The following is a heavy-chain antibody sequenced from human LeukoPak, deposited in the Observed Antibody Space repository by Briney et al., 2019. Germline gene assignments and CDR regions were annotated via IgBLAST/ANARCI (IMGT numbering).Heavy chain of an antibody. J-gene: IGHJ6*03. CDR2: IIPIFGTA. CDR3: ARNPGYYGSYMDV. Sequence: ASVKVSCKASGYTFTSYYMHWVRQAPGQGLEWMGGIIPIFGTANYAQKFQGRVTITADKSTSTAYMELSSLRSEDTAVYYCARNPGYYGSYMDVWGKGTTVTVSS. D-gene: IGHD3-10*01. CDR1: GYTFTSYY. V-gene: IGHV1-69*06.